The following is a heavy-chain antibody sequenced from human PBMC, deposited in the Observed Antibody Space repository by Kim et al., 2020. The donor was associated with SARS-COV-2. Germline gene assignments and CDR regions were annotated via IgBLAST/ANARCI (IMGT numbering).Heavy chain of an antibody. D-gene: IGHD3-3*01. CDR3: ARCFVHGGDDFWSGYYSKGPPDY. CDR1: GFTFSSYS. V-gene: IGHV3-21*01. J-gene: IGHJ4*02. CDR2: ISSSSSYI. Sequence: GGSLRLSCAASGFTFSSYSMNWVRQAPGKGLEWVSSISSSSSYIYYADSVKGRFTISRDNAKNSLYLQMNSLRAEDTAVYYCARCFVHGGDDFWSGYYSKGPPDYWGQGTLVTVSS.